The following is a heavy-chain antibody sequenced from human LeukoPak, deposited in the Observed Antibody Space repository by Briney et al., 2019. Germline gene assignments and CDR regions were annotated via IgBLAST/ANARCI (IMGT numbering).Heavy chain of an antibody. D-gene: IGHD5-12*01. Sequence: ASVKVSSKASGYTFTSYGISWVRQAPGQRLEWMGWISAYNGNTNYAQKLQGRVTMTTDTSTSTAYMELRSLRSDDTAVYYCARVMMGYSGYETYDWFDPWGQGTLVTVSS. CDR1: GYTFTSYG. J-gene: IGHJ5*02. V-gene: IGHV1-18*04. CDR3: ARVMMGYSGYETYDWFDP. CDR2: ISAYNGNT.